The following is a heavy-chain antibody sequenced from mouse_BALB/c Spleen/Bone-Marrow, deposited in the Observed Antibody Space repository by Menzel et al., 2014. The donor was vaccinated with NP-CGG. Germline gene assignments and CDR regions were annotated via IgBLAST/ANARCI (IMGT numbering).Heavy chain of an antibody. D-gene: IGHD1-1*01. CDR1: GYTFSSYW. CDR2: ILPGSGST. CDR3: ARYRYYGSSYGY. Sequence: VKLVESGAELMKPGASVKISCKATGYTFSSYWIEWVKQRPGHGLEWIGEILPGSGSTSYNEKFKGKATFTADTSSNTAYMQLSSLTSEDSAVYYCARYRYYGSSYGYWGQGTTLTVSS. V-gene: IGHV1-9*01. J-gene: IGHJ2*01.